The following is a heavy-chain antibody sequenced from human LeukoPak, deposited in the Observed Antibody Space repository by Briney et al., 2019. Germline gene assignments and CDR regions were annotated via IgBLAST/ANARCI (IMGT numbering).Heavy chain of an antibody. Sequence: SETLSLTCTVSGSISSYYWSWIRKPPGEGLEGIGHSYYIGTPNYNPSLKSRVTISVDTPKNQFSLKLSSVTAADTAVYYCAGVRSTVGWRSFDYWGQGTLVTVSS. J-gene: IGHJ4*02. CDR2: SYYIGTP. CDR1: GSISSYY. D-gene: IGHD4-23*01. V-gene: IGHV4-59*08. CDR3: AGVRSTVGWRSFDY.